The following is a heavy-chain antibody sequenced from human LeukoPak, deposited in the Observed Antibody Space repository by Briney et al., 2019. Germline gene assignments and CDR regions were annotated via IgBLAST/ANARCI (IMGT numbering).Heavy chain of an antibody. CDR1: GFTFSSYG. V-gene: IGHV3-33*01. J-gene: IGHJ4*02. D-gene: IGHD2-21*02. Sequence: GGSLRLSCAASGFTFSSYGMHWVRQAPGKGLEWVAVIWYDGSNKYYADSVKGRFTISRDNSKNTLYLQMNSLRAEGTAVYYCARDRGGDIPFDYWGQGTLVTVSS. CDR2: IWYDGSNK. CDR3: ARDRGGDIPFDY.